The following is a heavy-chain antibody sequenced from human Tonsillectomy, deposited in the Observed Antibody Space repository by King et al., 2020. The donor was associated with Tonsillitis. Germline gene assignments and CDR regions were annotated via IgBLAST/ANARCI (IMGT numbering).Heavy chain of an antibody. Sequence: VQLVESGGGLVQPGGSLRISCAASGFTFSGYAMSWVRQAPGRGLECVSVISSICITTYYGDSVKGRFTIPRDNSKNTLYVQMSSLRAEDTAIYYSAKITGAIAGPFDSWGQGTLVTVSS. D-gene: IGHD1-26*01. CDR2: ISSICITT. J-gene: IGHJ4*02. CDR1: GFTFSGYA. CDR3: AKITGAIAGPFDS. V-gene: IGHV3-23*03.